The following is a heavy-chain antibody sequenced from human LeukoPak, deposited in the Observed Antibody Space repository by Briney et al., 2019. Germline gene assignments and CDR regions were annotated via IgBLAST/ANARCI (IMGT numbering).Heavy chain of an antibody. V-gene: IGHV4-30-2*01. CDR1: GGSISSGGYS. CDR2: IYHSGST. Sequence: SETLSLTCAVSGGSISSGGYSWSWIRQPPGKGLEWIGYIYHSGSTYYNPSLKSRVTISVDRSKNQFSLKLSSVTAADTAVYYCARAPYYYDSSGYYYVHYYYGMDVWGQGTTVTVSS. D-gene: IGHD3-22*01. CDR3: ARAPYYYDSSGYYYVHYYYGMDV. J-gene: IGHJ6*02.